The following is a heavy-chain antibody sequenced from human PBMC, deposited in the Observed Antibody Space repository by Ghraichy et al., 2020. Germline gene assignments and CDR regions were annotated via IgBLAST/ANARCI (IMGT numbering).Heavy chain of an antibody. Sequence: ASVKVSCKASGYTFTSYYMHWVRQAPGQGLEWMGIINPSGGSTSYAQKFQGRVTMTRDTSTSTVYMELSSLRSEDTAVYYCARDAGELRSWDWFDPWGQGTLVTVSS. CDR1: GYTFTSYY. CDR3: ARDAGELRSWDWFDP. CDR2: INPSGGST. D-gene: IGHD1-26*01. V-gene: IGHV1-46*01. J-gene: IGHJ5*02.